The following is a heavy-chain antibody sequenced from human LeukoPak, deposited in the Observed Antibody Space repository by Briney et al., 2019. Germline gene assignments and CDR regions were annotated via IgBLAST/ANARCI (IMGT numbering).Heavy chain of an antibody. D-gene: IGHD1-26*01. Sequence: ASVKVSCKASGYIFTGFYIHWVRQAPGQGLEWMGWIDPNNGKTNYAQGFQGRVTMARDTSISTAYMEVTTLRADDSAVYYCARDSGWEVVLYASEIWGQGTMVTVSS. J-gene: IGHJ3*02. CDR3: ARDSGWEVVLYASEI. V-gene: IGHV1-2*02. CDR2: IDPNNGKT. CDR1: GYIFTGFY.